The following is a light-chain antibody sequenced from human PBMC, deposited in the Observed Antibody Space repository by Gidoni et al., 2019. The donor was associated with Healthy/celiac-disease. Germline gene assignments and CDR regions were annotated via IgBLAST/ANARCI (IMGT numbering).Light chain of an antibody. V-gene: IGKV3-20*01. Sequence: EIVFTLSPGTLSLSPGAIATLSCRASQSVSSSYLAWYQQKPGQAPRRLIYGASSRATGIPDRFSGRGYGTDFTLTISRMEPEDFAVYYCQQYGSSPLTFGGXTKVEIK. CDR2: GAS. CDR1: QSVSSSY. CDR3: QQYGSSPLT. J-gene: IGKJ4*01.